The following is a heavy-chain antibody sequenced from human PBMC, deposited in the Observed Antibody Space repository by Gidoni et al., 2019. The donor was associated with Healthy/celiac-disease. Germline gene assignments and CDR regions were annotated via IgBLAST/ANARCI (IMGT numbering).Heavy chain of an antibody. Sequence: QVQLQESGPGRGKPSGTLSLTCAVSGGSISSSNWWSWVRQPPGKGLGWIGEIYHSGGTNYTPSFKSGVTISVDKSKNQFSLKLSSVTAADPAVYYCARGGGDYWGQGTLVTVSS. V-gene: IGHV4-4*02. CDR2: IYHSGGT. D-gene: IGHD3-16*01. J-gene: IGHJ4*02. CDR1: GGSISSSNW. CDR3: ARGGGDY.